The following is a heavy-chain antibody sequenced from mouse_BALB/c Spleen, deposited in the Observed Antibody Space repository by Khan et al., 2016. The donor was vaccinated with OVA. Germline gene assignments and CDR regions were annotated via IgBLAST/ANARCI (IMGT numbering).Heavy chain of an antibody. CDR3: ARSGTGSFAY. Sequence: QVQLKQSGAELARPGASVKLSCKASAYTFTDYYLNWVKQRTGQGLEWIGDIYPGSGNTYYNERFKGKATLTADKSSSTAYMQLSSLTSEDSAVYFCARSGTGSFAYWGQGTLVTVSA. V-gene: IGHV1-77*01. CDR1: AYTFTDYY. D-gene: IGHD4-1*01. J-gene: IGHJ3*01. CDR2: IYPGSGNT.